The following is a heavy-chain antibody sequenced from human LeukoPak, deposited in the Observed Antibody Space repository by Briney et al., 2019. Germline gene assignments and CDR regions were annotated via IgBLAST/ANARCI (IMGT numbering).Heavy chain of an antibody. D-gene: IGHD5-18*01. CDR3: ARGPRGYSYGYFDY. V-gene: IGHV4-34*01. Sequence: SETLSLTCAVYGGSFSGYYWSWIRQPPGKGLEWIGEINHSGSTNYDPSLKSRVTISVDTSKNQFSLKLSSVTAADTAVYYCARGPRGYSYGYFDYWGQGTLVTVSS. CDR1: GGSFSGYY. J-gene: IGHJ4*02. CDR2: INHSGST.